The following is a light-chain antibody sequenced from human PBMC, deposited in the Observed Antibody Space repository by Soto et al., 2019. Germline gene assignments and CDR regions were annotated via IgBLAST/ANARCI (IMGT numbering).Light chain of an antibody. CDR2: QDS. CDR3: QAWYSSTVV. V-gene: IGLV3-1*01. J-gene: IGLJ2*01. CDR1: KLGDKY. Sequence: SYELTQPPSVSVSPGQTVSITCSGDKLGDKYACWYQQKPGQSPVLVIYQDSKRASGIPERFSRSNSANTATLTVSGAQAMDDADYYCQAWYSSTVVFGGGTKLTVL.